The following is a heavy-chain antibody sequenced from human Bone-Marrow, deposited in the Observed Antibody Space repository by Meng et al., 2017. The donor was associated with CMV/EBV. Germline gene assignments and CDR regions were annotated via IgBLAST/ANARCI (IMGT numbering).Heavy chain of an antibody. J-gene: IGHJ4*02. CDR3: SRVRYSTSPPRGFYFDY. V-gene: IGHV4-38-2*02. Sequence: LRLSCTVSSYSISSGYYWGWIRQPPGKGLEWIGSIFHSGRTYYNPSLKSRVAVSVDTSKNQYSPKLSSVTAADTAIYHCSRVRYSTSPPRGFYFDYWGQGTLVTVSS. CDR1: SYSISSGYY. CDR2: IFHSGRT. D-gene: IGHD5-12*01.